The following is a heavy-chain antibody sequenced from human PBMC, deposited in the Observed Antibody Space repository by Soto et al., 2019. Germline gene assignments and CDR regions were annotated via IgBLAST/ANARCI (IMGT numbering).Heavy chain of an antibody. Sequence: GGSLRLSCAASGFTFSSYAMSWVRQAPGKGLQWDSAISGSGGSTYYADSVKGRFTISRDNSKNTLYLQMKSLRAEDTAVYYCAKHLASSGFGGDPSYYWGQGTLVTVSS. D-gene: IGHD6-19*01. CDR3: AKHLASSGFGGDPSYY. J-gene: IGHJ4*02. CDR1: GFTFSSYA. CDR2: ISGSGGST. V-gene: IGHV3-23*01.